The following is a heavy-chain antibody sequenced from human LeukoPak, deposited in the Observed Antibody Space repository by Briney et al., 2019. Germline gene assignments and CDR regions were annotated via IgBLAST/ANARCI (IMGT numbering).Heavy chain of an antibody. D-gene: IGHD3-22*01. CDR1: GGSISSYY. CDR3: ARHYYYDSSGYYPGLYYFDY. CDR2: IHYSGST. Sequence: SETLSLTCTVSGGSISSYYWSWIRQPPGKGLEWIGYIHYSGSTNYNPSLKSRVTISVDTSKNQFSLKLSSVTAADTAVYYCARHYYYDSSGYYPGLYYFDYWGQGTLVTVSS. J-gene: IGHJ4*02. V-gene: IGHV4-59*08.